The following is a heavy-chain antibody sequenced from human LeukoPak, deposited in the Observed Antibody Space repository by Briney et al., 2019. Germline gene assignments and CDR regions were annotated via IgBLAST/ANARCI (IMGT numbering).Heavy chain of an antibody. V-gene: IGHV3-30*02. CDR2: IWYDGSNK. D-gene: IGHD3-10*01. CDR1: GFTFSSYG. Sequence: GGSLRLSCAASGFTFSSYGMHWVRQAPGKGLEWVAVIWYDGSNKYYAGSVKGRFTISRDNSKNTLYLQMNSLRAEDTAVYYCAKDAVLLWFGEFDYWGQGTLVTVSS. J-gene: IGHJ4*02. CDR3: AKDAVLLWFGEFDY.